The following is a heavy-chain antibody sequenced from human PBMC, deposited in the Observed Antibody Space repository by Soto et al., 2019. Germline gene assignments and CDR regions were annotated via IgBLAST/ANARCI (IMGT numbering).Heavy chain of an antibody. CDR2: FSSSGYTI. J-gene: IGHJ4*02. CDR1: GFTFSGYY. CDR3: AKGRGGRSED. Sequence: QVQLVESGGGLVKPGGALRLSCEASGFTFSGYYMTWIRQAPGKGLEWISYFSSSGYTIRYADSVEGRFPVSRDDAKKALYLQMTSLRAEETAGYYCAKGRGGRSEDWGQGTLVTVSS. V-gene: IGHV3-11*01. D-gene: IGHD3-3*01.